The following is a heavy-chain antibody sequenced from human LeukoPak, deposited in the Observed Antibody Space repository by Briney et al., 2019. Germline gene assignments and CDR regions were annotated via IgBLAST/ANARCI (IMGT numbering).Heavy chain of an antibody. Sequence: VKVSCKASGYTFTSYGISWVRQAPGQGLEWMGWISDYSGNTNYAQKFQDRVTMTTDTSTSTAYMEVRSLRSDDTAVYYCAREKATTGSDYWGQGTLVTVSS. J-gene: IGHJ4*02. CDR1: GYTFTSYG. CDR3: AREKATTGSDY. D-gene: IGHD1-1*01. CDR2: ISDYSGNT. V-gene: IGHV1-18*01.